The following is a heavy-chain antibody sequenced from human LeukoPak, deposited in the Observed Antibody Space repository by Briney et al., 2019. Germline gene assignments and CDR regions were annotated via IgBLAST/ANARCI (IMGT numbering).Heavy chain of an antibody. CDR2: ISGSGGST. CDR1: GFTFSSYA. V-gene: IGHV3-23*01. Sequence: GGSLRLSCVASGFTFSSYAMSWVRQAPGKGLEWVSGISGSGGSTYYADSVKGRFTISRDNAKNSLYLQMNSLRAEDTAVYYCARRTYYYDSSGLRAFDYWGQETLVTVSS. CDR3: ARRTYYYDSSGLRAFDY. D-gene: IGHD3-22*01. J-gene: IGHJ4*02.